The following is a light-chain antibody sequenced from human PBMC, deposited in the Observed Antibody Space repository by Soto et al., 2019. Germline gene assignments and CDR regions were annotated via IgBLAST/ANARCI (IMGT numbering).Light chain of an antibody. J-gene: IGLJ1*01. V-gene: IGLV2-14*01. CDR1: SSDVGAYNR. CDR3: LSYTTSGSYV. CDR2: EVS. Sequence: QSVLTQPASVSGSPGQSITISCTGTSSDVGAYNRVSWYQQHSGKAPKLMIYEVSNRPSGVSNRFSAPKSGNTASLTISGLQAEDEADYYCLSYTTSGSYVFGTGTNVTVL.